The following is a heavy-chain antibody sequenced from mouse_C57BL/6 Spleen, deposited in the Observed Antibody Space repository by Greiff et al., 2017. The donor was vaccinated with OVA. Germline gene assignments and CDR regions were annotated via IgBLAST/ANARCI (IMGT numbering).Heavy chain of an antibody. CDR2: IDPSDSYT. D-gene: IGHD1-1*01. Sequence: QVQLQQPGAELVKPGASVKLSCKASGYTFTSYWMQWVKQRPGQGIEWIGEIDPSDSYTNYNQKFKGKATLTVDTTSSTAYMQLSSLTSEDSAVYYCARSRITSNYFDYWGQGTTLTVSS. J-gene: IGHJ2*01. CDR3: ARSRITSNYFDY. V-gene: IGHV1-50*01. CDR1: GYTFTSYW.